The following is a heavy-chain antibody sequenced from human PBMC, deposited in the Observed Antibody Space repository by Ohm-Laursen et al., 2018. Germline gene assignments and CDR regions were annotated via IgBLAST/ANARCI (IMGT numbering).Heavy chain of an antibody. J-gene: IGHJ5*02. CDR3: ARGLWWFDP. Sequence: GTLSLTCTVSGGSISSYYWSWIRQPPGKGLEWIGYIYYSGSTNYNPSLKSRVTISVDTSKNQFSLKLSSVTAADTAVYYCARGLWWFDPWGQGTLVTVSS. V-gene: IGHV4-59*01. CDR2: IYYSGST. CDR1: GGSISSYY.